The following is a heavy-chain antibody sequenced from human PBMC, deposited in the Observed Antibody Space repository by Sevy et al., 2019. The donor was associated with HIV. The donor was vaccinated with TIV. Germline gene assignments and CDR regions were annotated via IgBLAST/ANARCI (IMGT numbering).Heavy chain of an antibody. CDR2: INSDGSST. Sequence: GGSLRLSCAASGFTFSSYWMHWVRQAPGKGLVWVSRINSDGSSTSYADSVKGRFTISRDNAKNTLYLQMNSLRAEDTAVYYCTEEDYYYGMDVWGQGTTVTVFS. V-gene: IGHV3-74*01. CDR1: GFTFSSYW. J-gene: IGHJ6*02. CDR3: TEEDYYYGMDV.